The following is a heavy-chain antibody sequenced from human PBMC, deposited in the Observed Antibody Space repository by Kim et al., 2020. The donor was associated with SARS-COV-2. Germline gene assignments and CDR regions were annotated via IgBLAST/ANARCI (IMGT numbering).Heavy chain of an antibody. CDR2: INHSGST. D-gene: IGHD6-13*01. CDR3: ARASPNIIAAAGTGGNWFDP. CDR1: GGSFSGYY. J-gene: IGHJ5*02. Sequence: SETLSLTCAVYGGSFSGYYWSWIRQPPGKGLEWIGEINHSGSTNYNPSLKSRVTISVDTSKNQFSLKLSSVTAADTAVYYCARASPNIIAAAGTGGNWFDPWGQGTLVTVSS. V-gene: IGHV4-34*01.